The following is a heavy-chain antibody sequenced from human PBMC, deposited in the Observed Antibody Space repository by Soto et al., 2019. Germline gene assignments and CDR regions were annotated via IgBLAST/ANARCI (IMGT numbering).Heavy chain of an antibody. J-gene: IGHJ4*02. Sequence: QVHLQQWGAGLLKPSETLSLTCAVNGGSLTGYYWSWIRQPPGKGLEWIGEIKDGGVTNYSPSLKGRVTLSADTSKNQFSLKVNSVTATATAGYYCARGQEGLVATTWDQGTLVTVSS. V-gene: IGHV4-34*01. CDR3: ARGQEGLVATT. D-gene: IGHD5-12*01. CDR1: GGSLTGYY. CDR2: IKDGGVT.